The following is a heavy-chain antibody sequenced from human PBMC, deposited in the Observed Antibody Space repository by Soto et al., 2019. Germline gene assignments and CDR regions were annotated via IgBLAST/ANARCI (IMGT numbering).Heavy chain of an antibody. CDR1: GYSISSGYY. D-gene: IGHD6-13*01. CDR2: IYHSGST. CDR3: ARASIAAASLDY. Sequence: QVQLQESGPGLVKPSETLSLTCAVSGYSISSGYYWGWIRQPPGKGLEWIGSIYHSGSTYYNPSLKSRVTISVDTSKNQFSLKLSSVTAADTAVYYCARASIAAASLDYWGQGTLVTVSS. J-gene: IGHJ4*02. V-gene: IGHV4-38-2*01.